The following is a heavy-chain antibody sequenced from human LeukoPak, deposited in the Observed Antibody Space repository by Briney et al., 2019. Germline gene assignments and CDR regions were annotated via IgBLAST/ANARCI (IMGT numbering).Heavy chain of an antibody. Sequence: GGSLRLSCAASGFTFSSNSMNWVRQAPGKGLEWVSYISSSSSTIYYADSVKGRFTISRDNAKNSLYLQMNSLRAEDTAVYYCQTGDDAFDIWGQGTMVTVSS. D-gene: IGHD2-21*01. CDR3: QTGDDAFDI. V-gene: IGHV3-48*04. CDR1: GFTFSSNS. J-gene: IGHJ3*02. CDR2: ISSSSSTI.